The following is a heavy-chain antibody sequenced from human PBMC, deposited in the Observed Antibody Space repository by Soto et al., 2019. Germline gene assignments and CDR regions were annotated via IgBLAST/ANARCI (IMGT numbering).Heavy chain of an antibody. V-gene: IGHV4-34*01. CDR1: GGSFSGYY. Sequence: SSETLSLTCAVYGGSFSGYYWSWIRQPPGKGLEWIGEINHSGSTNYNPSLKSRVTISVDTSKNQFSLKLSSVTAADTAVYYCARGITIAVAGTGMDYWGQGTLVTVSS. J-gene: IGHJ4*02. D-gene: IGHD6-19*01. CDR3: ARGITIAVAGTGMDY. CDR2: INHSGST.